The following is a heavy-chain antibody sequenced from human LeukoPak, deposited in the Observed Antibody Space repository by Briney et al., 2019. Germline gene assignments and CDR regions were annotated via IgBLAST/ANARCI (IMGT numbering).Heavy chain of an antibody. D-gene: IGHD3-3*01. V-gene: IGHV1-18*01. Sequence: ASVKVSCKASGYTFTSYGISWVRQAPGQGLEWMGWISAYNGNISYAQKVQGRVTMTTDTSTSTAYMELRSLRSDDTAVYYCARLESYYYGMDVWGQGTTVTVSS. CDR2: ISAYNGNI. CDR3: ARLESYYYGMDV. CDR1: GYTFTSYG. J-gene: IGHJ6*02.